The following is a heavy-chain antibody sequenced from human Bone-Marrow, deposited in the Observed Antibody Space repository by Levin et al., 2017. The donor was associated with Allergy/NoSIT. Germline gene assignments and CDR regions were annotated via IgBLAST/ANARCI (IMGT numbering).Heavy chain of an antibody. D-gene: IGHD1-26*01. V-gene: IGHV1-18*01. J-gene: IGHJ6*02. CDR2: ISAYNGNT. CDR3: ARDLGSGSYSHYYGMDV. CDR1: GYTFTSYG. Sequence: ASVKVSCKASGYTFTSYGISWVRQAPGQGLEWMGWISAYNGNTNYAQKLQGRVTMTTDTSTSTAYMALRSLRSDDTAVYYCARDLGSGSYSHYYGMDVWGQGTTVTVSS.